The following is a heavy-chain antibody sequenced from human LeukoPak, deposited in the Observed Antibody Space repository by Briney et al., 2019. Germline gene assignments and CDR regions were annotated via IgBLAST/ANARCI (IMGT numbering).Heavy chain of an antibody. V-gene: IGHV3-30*18. CDR3: AKGLYSSSSYSY. D-gene: IGHD6-6*01. Sequence: GGSPRLSCAASGFTFSSYGMHWVRQAPGKGLEWVAVISYDGSNKYYADSVKGRFTISRDNSKNTLYLQMNSLRAEDTAVYYCAKGLYSSSSYSYWGQGTLVTVSS. J-gene: IGHJ4*02. CDR2: ISYDGSNK. CDR1: GFTFSSYG.